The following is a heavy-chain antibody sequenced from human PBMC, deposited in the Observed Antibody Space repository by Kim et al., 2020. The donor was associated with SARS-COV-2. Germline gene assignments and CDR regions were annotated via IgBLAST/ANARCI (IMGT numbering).Heavy chain of an antibody. Sequence: SSSSYIYYADSVKGRFTISRDNAKNSLYLQMNSLRAEDTAVYYCARDHGYWGQGTLVTVSS. CDR3: ARDHGY. CDR2: SSSSYI. V-gene: IGHV3-21*01. J-gene: IGHJ4*02.